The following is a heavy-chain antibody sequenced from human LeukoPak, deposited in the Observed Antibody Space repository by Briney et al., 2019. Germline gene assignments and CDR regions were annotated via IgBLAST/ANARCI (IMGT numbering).Heavy chain of an antibody. V-gene: IGHV3-23*01. CDR3: AKDRPYYYGSNGHYYKLNGDC. CDR1: GFTFSSYA. D-gene: IGHD3-22*01. J-gene: IGHJ4*02. CDR2: ITSSGAAT. Sequence: PGGSLRLSCAASGFTFSSYAMSWVRQAPGKGLEWVSSITSSGAATYYADSVKGRFTISRDNSDNTLYLRMNSLRAEDTAVYYCAKDRPYYYGSNGHYYKLNGDCWGQGTLVTVSS.